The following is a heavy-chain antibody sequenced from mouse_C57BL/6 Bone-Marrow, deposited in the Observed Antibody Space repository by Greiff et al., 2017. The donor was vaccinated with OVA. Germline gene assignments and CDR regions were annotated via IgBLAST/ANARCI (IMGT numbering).Heavy chain of an antibody. D-gene: IGHD2-1*01. CDR3: TREGNFVFDY. CDR2: IDPNSGGT. J-gene: IGHJ2*01. Sequence: VKLQQPGAELVKPGASVKLSCKASGYTFTSYGMHWVKQRPGRGLEWIGRIDPNSGGTKYNEKFKSKAILTVDKSSSTAYMQRSSLTSEDSADYCRTREGNFVFDYWGQGTTLTVSS. CDR1: GYTFTSYG. V-gene: IGHV1-72*01.